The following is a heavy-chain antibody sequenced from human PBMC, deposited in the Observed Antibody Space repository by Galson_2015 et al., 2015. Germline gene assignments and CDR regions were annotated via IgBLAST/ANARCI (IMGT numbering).Heavy chain of an antibody. Sequence: SVKVSCKASGGTFSSYAISWVRQAPGQGLEWMGRIIPILGIANYAQKFQGRVTITADKSTSTAYMELSSLRSEDTAVYYCVADTAMVTGYWGQGTLVTVSS. CDR2: IIPILGIA. J-gene: IGHJ4*02. CDR3: VADTAMVTGY. CDR1: GGTFSSYA. V-gene: IGHV1-69*04. D-gene: IGHD5-18*01.